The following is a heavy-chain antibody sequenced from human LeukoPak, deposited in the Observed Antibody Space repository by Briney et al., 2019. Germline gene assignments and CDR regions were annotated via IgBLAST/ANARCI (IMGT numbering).Heavy chain of an antibody. CDR2: IIPIFGTA. V-gene: IGHV1-69*13. D-gene: IGHD3-3*01. J-gene: IGHJ6*02. CDR3: ARDPGVLRFLEWSPLGMDV. Sequence: ASVKVSCKASGYTFTSYGISWVRQAPGQGLEWMGGIIPIFGTANYAQKFQGRVTITADESTSTAYMELSSLRSEDTAVYYCARDPGVLRFLEWSPLGMDVWGQGTTVTVS. CDR1: GYTFTSYG.